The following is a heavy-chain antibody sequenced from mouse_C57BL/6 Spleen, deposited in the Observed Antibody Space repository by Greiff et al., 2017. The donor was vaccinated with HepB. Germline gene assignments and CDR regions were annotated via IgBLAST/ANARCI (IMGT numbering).Heavy chain of an antibody. D-gene: IGHD2-4*01. CDR3: ASYDYDDRFAY. CDR1: GYTFTDYN. V-gene: IGHV1-18*01. J-gene: IGHJ3*01. CDR2: INPNNGGT. Sequence: EVQLQQSGPELVKPGASVKIPCKASGYTFTDYNMDWVKQSHGKSLEWIGDINPNNGGTIYNQKFKGKATLTVDKSSSTAYMERRSLTSEDTAVYYCASYDYDDRFAYWGQGTLVTVSA.